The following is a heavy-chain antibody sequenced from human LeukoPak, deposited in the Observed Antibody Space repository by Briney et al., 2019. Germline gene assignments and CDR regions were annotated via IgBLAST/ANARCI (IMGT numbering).Heavy chain of an antibody. J-gene: IGHJ3*02. V-gene: IGHV3-23*01. CDR2: ISGSGGST. CDR3: ARVEAAAGGAFDI. Sequence: GGSLRLSCAASGFTFSSYAMSWVRQAPGKGLEWVSAISGSGGSTYYADSVKGRFTISRDNSKNTLYLQMNSLRAEDTAVYYCARVEAAAGGAFDIWGQGTMVTVSS. CDR1: GFTFSSYA. D-gene: IGHD6-13*01.